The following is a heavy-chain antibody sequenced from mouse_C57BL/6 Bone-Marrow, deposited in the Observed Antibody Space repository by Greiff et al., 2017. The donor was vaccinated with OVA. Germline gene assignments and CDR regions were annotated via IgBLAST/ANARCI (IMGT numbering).Heavy chain of an antibody. CDR2: INPSTGGT. CDR1: GYSFTGYY. J-gene: IGHJ2*01. Sequence: EVQRVESGPELVKPGASVKISCKASGYSFTGYYMNWVKQSPEKSLEWIGEINPSTGGTTYNQKFKAKATLTVDKSSSTAYMQLKSLTSEDSAVYYCARGHYYGSSYGDYWGQGTTLTVSS. D-gene: IGHD1-1*01. CDR3: ARGHYYGSSYGDY. V-gene: IGHV1-42*01.